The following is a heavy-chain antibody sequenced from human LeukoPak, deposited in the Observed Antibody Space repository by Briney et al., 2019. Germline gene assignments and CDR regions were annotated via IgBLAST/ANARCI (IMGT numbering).Heavy chain of an antibody. CDR1: GYSFTNYW. CDR2: IDPSDSYT. Sequence: GESLKISCKASGYSFTNYWITWVRQMPGKGLEWVGRIDPSDSYTHYGPSFEGHVTFSVDKSINTAYLHWSSLKASDTAMYFCARPLKYCSGGNCWYYVDDWGQGTLVTVSS. V-gene: IGHV5-10-1*01. J-gene: IGHJ4*02. D-gene: IGHD2-15*01. CDR3: ARPLKYCSGGNCWYYVDD.